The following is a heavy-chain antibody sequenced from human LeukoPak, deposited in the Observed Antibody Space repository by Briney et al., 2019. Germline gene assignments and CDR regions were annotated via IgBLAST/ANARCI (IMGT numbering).Heavy chain of an antibody. CDR3: ARASGPGYYYYYMDV. J-gene: IGHJ6*03. V-gene: IGHV4-61*02. CDR2: IYTSGST. CDR1: GGSISSGSYY. Sequence: PSQTLSLTCTVSGGSISSGSYYWSWIRQPAGKGLEWIGRIYTSGSTNYNPSLKSRVAISVDTSKNQFSLKLSSVTAADTAVYYCARASGPGYYYYYMDVWGEGTTVTVSS.